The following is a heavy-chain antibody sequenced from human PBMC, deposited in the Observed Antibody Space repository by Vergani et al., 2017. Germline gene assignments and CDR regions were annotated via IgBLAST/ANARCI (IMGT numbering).Heavy chain of an antibody. V-gene: IGHV3-30-3*01. CDR3: ARGAGGDYVSSFDY. D-gene: IGHD4-17*01. CDR2: ISYDGSNQ. Sequence: QVQLVESGGGVVQPGRSLRLSCAASGFTFSSYAMHWVRQAPGKGLEWVAVISYDGSNQYYADSVKGRFTISRDNSKNTLYLQMNSLGAEDTAVYYCARGAGGDYVSSFDYWGQGTLVTVSS. J-gene: IGHJ4*02. CDR1: GFTFSSYA.